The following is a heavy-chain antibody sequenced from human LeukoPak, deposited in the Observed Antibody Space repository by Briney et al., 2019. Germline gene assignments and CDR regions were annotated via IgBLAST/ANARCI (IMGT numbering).Heavy chain of an antibody. J-gene: IGHJ4*02. CDR2: IKQDGSEK. Sequence: PGGSLRLSCAASGFTFSSYWMSWVRQAPGKGLEWVANIKQDGSEKYYVDPVKGRFTISRDNAKNSLYLQMNSLRAEDTAVYYCAREYCSSTSCYYFDYWGQGTLVTVSS. CDR1: GFTFSSYW. CDR3: AREYCSSTSCYYFDY. V-gene: IGHV3-7*01. D-gene: IGHD2-2*01.